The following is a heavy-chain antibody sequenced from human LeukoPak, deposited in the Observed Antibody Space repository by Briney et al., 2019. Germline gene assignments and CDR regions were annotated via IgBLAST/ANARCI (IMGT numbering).Heavy chain of an antibody. CDR1: GFTFSNYG. Sequence: PGRSLRLSCAASGFTFSNYGMHWVRQAPGKGLEWVAVISYDGSDKYYGDSVKGRFTISRDNSKNTLYLQMNSLRAEDTAVYYCAKDRDAVAPGSYDYWGQGTLVTVSS. J-gene: IGHJ4*02. V-gene: IGHV3-30*18. CDR3: AKDRDAVAPGSYDY. D-gene: IGHD3-10*01. CDR2: ISYDGSDK.